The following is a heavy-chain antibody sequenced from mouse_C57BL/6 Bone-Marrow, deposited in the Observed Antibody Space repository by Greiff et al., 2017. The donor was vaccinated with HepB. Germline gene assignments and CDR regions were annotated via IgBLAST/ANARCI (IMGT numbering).Heavy chain of an antibody. CDR1: GYTFTSYW. CDR2: IDPSDSYT. V-gene: IGHV1-59*01. CDR3: ARRRYYSKAWFAY. Sequence: QVQLQQPGAELVRPGTSVKLSCKASGYTFTSYWMHWVKQRPGQGLEWIGVIDPSDSYTNYNQKFKGKATLTVDTSSSTAYMQLSSLTSEDSAVYYCARRRYYSKAWFAYWGQGTLVTVSA. D-gene: IGHD2-5*01. J-gene: IGHJ3*01.